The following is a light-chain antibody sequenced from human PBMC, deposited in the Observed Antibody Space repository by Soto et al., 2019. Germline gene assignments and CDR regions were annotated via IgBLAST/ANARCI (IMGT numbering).Light chain of an antibody. J-gene: IGKJ1*01. CDR1: QSVSNN. CDR3: QQYNNWPRT. V-gene: IGKV3-15*01. Sequence: EIVMTQSPATLSVSPGERATLSCRASQSVSNNLAWYQQKPGQAPRLLIYGAYTRATGIPARFSGSGSGTEFTLTISSLLSEDFAVYYCQQYNNWPRTFGQGTKLESK. CDR2: GAY.